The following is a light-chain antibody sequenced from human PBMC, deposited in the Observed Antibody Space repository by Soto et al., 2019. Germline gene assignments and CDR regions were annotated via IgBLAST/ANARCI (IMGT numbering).Light chain of an antibody. Sequence: DIQMTQSPSTLSGSVGDRVTITCRASQTISSWLAWYQQKPGKAPKLLIYKASTLKSGVPSRFSGSGSGTDFTLTISSLQFEDFAVYYCQQYNNWPRTFGQGTKVDIK. CDR1: QTISSW. J-gene: IGKJ1*01. CDR3: QQYNNWPRT. CDR2: KAS. V-gene: IGKV1-5*03.